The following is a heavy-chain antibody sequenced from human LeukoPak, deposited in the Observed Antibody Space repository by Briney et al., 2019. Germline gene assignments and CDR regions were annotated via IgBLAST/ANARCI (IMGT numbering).Heavy chain of an antibody. J-gene: IGHJ3*02. V-gene: IGHV4-59*08. Sequence: SETLSLTCTVSGGSISSYYWSWIRQPPGKGLEWIGYIYYSGSTYYNPSLKSRVTISVDTSKNQFSLKLSSVTAADTAVYYCARKNIADYDAFDIWGQGTMVTVSS. CDR3: ARKNIADYDAFDI. D-gene: IGHD6-13*01. CDR2: IYYSGST. CDR1: GGSISSYY.